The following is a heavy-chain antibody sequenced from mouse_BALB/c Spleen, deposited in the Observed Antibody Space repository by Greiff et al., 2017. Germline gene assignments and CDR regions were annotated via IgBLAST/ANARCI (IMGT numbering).Heavy chain of an antibody. CDR2: ILPGSGST. J-gene: IGHJ1*01. V-gene: IGHV1-9*01. Sequence: QVQLQQSGAELMKPGASVKISCKATGYTFSSYWIEWVKRRPGHGLEWIGEILPGSGSTNYNEKFKGKATFTADTSSNTAYMQLSSLTSEDSAVYYCARLDYYGSSWYFDVWGAGTTVTVSS. CDR3: ARLDYYGSSWYFDV. D-gene: IGHD1-1*01. CDR1: GYTFSSYW.